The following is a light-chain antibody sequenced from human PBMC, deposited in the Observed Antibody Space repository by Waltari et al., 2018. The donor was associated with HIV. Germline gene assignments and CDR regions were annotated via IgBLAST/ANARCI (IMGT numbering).Light chain of an antibody. CDR1: SSNMGASYE. V-gene: IGLV1-40*01. J-gene: IGLJ1*01. Sequence: QSVMTQPPSGSGAPGQGITIYCTGSSSNMGASYEKHWYQQLPSHAHTILIFDNFNRPAWVSDRFSGSKFATSASLAMTGLQAEDEADYYCQSYDSSLGGFYVFGTGTKVTVL. CDR2: DNF. CDR3: QSYDSSLGGFYV.